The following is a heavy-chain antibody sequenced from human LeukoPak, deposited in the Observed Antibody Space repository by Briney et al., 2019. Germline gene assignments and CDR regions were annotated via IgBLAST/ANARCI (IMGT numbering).Heavy chain of an antibody. Sequence: PSETLSLTCTVSGGSISSSTYYWGWIRQPPGKGLEWIGSIYYSGNTYYNPSLQSRVTISVDTSKNQFSLKLSSVTAADTAVYYCARATFYDFLTGYYKGFWFDPWGQGTLVTVSS. CDR3: ARATFYDFLTGYYKGFWFDP. D-gene: IGHD3-9*01. J-gene: IGHJ5*02. CDR2: IYYSGNT. CDR1: GGSISSSTYY. V-gene: IGHV4-39*07.